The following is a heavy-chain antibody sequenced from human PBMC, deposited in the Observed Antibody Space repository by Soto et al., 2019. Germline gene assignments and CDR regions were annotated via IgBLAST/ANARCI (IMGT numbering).Heavy chain of an antibody. J-gene: IGHJ4*02. CDR2: IKQDGSEK. D-gene: IGHD2-15*01. CDR1: GFTFSSYW. V-gene: IGHV3-7*01. CDR3: ARDGWGVENCSGGSCYSDHDY. Sequence: GGSLRLSCAASGFTFSSYWMSWVRQAPGKGLEWVANIKQDGSEKYYVDSVKGRFTISRDNAKNSLYLQMNSLRAEDTAVYYCARDGWGVENCSGGSCYSDHDYWGQGTLVTVSS.